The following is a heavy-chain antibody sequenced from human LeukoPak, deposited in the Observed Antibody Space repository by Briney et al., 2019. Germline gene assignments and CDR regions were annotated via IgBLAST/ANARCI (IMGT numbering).Heavy chain of an antibody. CDR1: GYTFTSYD. CDR2: MNPNSGNT. D-gene: IGHD3-3*01. Sequence: GASVKVSCKASGYTFTSYDINWVRQATGQGLEWMGWMNPNSGNTGYAQKFQGRVTMTRNTSISTAYMELSSLRSEDTAVYYCARGLRLYDFWSGYYSNWFDPWGQGTLVTVSS. V-gene: IGHV1-8*01. J-gene: IGHJ5*02. CDR3: ARGLRLYDFWSGYYSNWFDP.